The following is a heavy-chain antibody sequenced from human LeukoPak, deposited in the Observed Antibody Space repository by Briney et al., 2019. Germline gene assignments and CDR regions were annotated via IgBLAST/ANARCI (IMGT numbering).Heavy chain of an antibody. J-gene: IGHJ5*02. CDR1: TYTPTSYA. CDR2: ISVDNGNT. D-gene: IGHD1-26*01. CDR3: ARDVAAIVGVTAWFDP. Sequence: ASVEVSCKASTYTPTSYAISWMRQAPGQGLEWMGWISVDNGNTNYAQKFQGRVTMTTDTSTNTVYMELRSLRFDDSAVYYCARDVAAIVGVTAWFDPWGQGTLVTVSS. V-gene: IGHV1-18*01.